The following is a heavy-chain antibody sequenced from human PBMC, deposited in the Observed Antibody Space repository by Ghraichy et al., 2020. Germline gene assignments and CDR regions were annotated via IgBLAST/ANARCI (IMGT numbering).Heavy chain of an antibody. D-gene: IGHD2-2*01. CDR1: GFTFSSYG. V-gene: IGHV3-33*01. CDR2: IWYDGSNK. J-gene: IGHJ6*02. CDR3: ARDEKYQLGVYYYGMDV. Sequence: LSLTCAASGFTFSSYGMHWVRQAPGKGLEWVAVIWYDGSNKYYADSVKGRFTISRDNSKNTLYLQMNSLRAEDTAVYYCARDEKYQLGVYYYGMDVWGQGTTVTVSS.